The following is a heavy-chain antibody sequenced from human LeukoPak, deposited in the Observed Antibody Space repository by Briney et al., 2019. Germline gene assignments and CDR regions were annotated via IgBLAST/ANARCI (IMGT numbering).Heavy chain of an antibody. Sequence: PSETLSLTCGVSGGSINTYYWSWIRQPPGKGLEWIGYIFSTGNTNYNPSLKGRVTISLDTSKNQFSLNLSSVTAADTAVYYCAKHDTVFGAAHFYMDVWVKGTTVTVSS. CDR1: GGSINTYY. CDR3: AKHDTVFGAAHFYMDV. CDR2: IFSTGNT. D-gene: IGHD3-3*01. J-gene: IGHJ6*03. V-gene: IGHV4-4*09.